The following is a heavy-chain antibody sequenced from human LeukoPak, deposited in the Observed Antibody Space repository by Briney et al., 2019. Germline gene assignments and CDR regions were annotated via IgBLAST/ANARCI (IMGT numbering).Heavy chain of an antibody. CDR1: GGSFSGYY. CDR3: ARVGGSYYGYSSAIDY. J-gene: IGHJ4*02. D-gene: IGHD1-26*01. CDR2: INHSGST. Sequence: PSETLSLTCAVYGGSFSGYYWSWIRQPPGKGLEWIGEINHSGSTNYNPSLKSRVTISVDTSKNQFSLKLSSVTAAATAVYYCARVGGSYYGYSSAIDYWGQGTLVTVSS. V-gene: IGHV4-34*01.